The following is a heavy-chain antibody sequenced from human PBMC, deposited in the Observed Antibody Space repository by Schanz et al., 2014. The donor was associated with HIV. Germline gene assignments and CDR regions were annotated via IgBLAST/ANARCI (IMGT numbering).Heavy chain of an antibody. CDR1: GFTFSSYG. Sequence: QVQLVESGGGVVQPGWSLRLSCVASGFTFSSYGMHWVRQSPGKGLEWMAVISYDGSKKYYADSVKGRFTISRDNSKNTLFVELNSLRPEDTAVYYCGKDGSRKVRFLEGPGYYLDHGGQGALVTVSS. J-gene: IGHJ4*02. D-gene: IGHD3-3*01. V-gene: IGHV3-30*18. CDR2: ISYDGSKK. CDR3: GKDGSRKVRFLEGPGYYLDH.